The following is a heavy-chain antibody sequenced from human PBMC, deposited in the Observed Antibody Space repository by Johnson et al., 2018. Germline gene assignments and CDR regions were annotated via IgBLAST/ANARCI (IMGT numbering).Heavy chain of an antibody. Sequence: VQLVQSGGGVVQPGRSLRLSCTASGFTFADYAMSWFRQAPGKGLEYLGFIRSKVYGGTTESGASVKGRFTISRDDSKTIAYLQMNSLKTEDTAVYYCTRDYYYASSGYYNGMDVWGQGTTVTVSS. CDR2: IRSKVYGGTT. J-gene: IGHJ6*02. CDR1: GFTFADYA. CDR3: TRDYYYASSGYYNGMDV. D-gene: IGHD3-22*01. V-gene: IGHV3-49*03.